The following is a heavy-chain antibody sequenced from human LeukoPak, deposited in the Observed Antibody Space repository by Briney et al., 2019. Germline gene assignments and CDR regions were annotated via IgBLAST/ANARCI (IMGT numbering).Heavy chain of an antibody. D-gene: IGHD3-22*01. CDR3: AKLPSAHYYDSSGSDYFDY. J-gene: IGHJ4*02. V-gene: IGHV3-23*01. CDR1: GFTFSSYA. CDR2: ISGSGGST. Sequence: PGGSLRLSCAASGFTFSSYAMSWVRQAPGKGLEWVSAISGSGGSTYYADSVKGRFTISRDNSKNTLYLQMNSLRAEDTAVYYCAKLPSAHYYDSSGSDYFDYWGQGTLVTDSS.